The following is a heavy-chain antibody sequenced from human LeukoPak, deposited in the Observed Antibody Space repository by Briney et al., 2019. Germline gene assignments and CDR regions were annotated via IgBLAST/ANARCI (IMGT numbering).Heavy chain of an antibody. D-gene: IGHD3/OR15-3a*01. Sequence: PGGSLRLSCAASGFTFSSYAMSWVRQAPGKGLEWVSAISGSGGSTYYADSVKGRFTISRDNSKNTLYLQMNSLRAEDTAVYYGGKDRSGQAGRSTWTNWGQEPWSPSPQ. V-gene: IGHV3-23*01. CDR1: GFTFSSYA. J-gene: IGHJ4*01. CDR3: GKDRSGQAGRSTWTN. CDR2: ISGSGGST.